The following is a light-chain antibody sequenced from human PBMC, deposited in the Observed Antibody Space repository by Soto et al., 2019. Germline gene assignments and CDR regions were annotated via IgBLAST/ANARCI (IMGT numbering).Light chain of an antibody. CDR3: QQRNNWPAIS. J-gene: IGKJ5*01. V-gene: IGKV3-11*01. CDR1: QGIGDT. CDR2: GAS. Sequence: EVVMTQSPATLSVSPGEGVTLSCRASQGIGDTLAWYQHKPGQTPRLLIYGASSRATGIPDRFSGSGSGTDFALTISSLEPEDFAVYYCQQRNNWPAISFGQGTRLEIK.